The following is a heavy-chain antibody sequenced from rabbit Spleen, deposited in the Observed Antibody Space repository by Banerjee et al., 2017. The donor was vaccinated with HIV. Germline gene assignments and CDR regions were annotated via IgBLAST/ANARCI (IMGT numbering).Heavy chain of an antibody. J-gene: IGHJ3*01. CDR1: GFSFSSSYW. V-gene: IGHV1S45*01. CDR3: VRARPYPFVL. CDR2: IGTGSAST. D-gene: IGHD1-1*01. Sequence: QEQLVESGGDLVKPGASLTLTCTASGFSFSSSYWICWVRQAPGKGLEWIGCIGTGSASTYYASWAKGRFTISSHDAQNTLYLQLSSLTAADTATYFCVRARPYPFVLWGQGTLVTVS.